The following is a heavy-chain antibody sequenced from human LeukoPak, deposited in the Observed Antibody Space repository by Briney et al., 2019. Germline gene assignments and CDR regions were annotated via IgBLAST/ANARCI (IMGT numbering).Heavy chain of an antibody. D-gene: IGHD5-18*01. V-gene: IGHV1-2*02. J-gene: IGHJ6*03. Sequence: GASVKVSCKASGYTFTGYYMHWVRQAPGQGLEWMGWINPNSGGTNYAQKFQGRVTMTRDTSISTAYMELSRLRSDDTAVYYCARAGYRWRVYYMDVWGKGTTVTVSS. CDR2: INPNSGGT. CDR1: GYTFTGYY. CDR3: ARAGYRWRVYYMDV.